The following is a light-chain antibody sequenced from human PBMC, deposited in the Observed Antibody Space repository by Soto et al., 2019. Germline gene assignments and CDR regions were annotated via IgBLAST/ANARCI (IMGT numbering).Light chain of an antibody. J-gene: IGKJ3*01. Sequence: DIQMTQSPSSLSASVGDRVTITCRASQSISSYLNWYQQKPGKAPKLLIYAASSLQSGVPSRFSGSRSATDFTLTISSLQPEDFATYYCQQRYSFPFTFGPGTKVDIK. CDR2: AAS. V-gene: IGKV1-39*01. CDR1: QSISSY. CDR3: QQRYSFPFT.